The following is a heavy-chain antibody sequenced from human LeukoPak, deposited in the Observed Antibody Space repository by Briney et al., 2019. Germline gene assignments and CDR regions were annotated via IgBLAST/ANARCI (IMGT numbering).Heavy chain of an antibody. D-gene: IGHD3-22*01. Sequence: GGSLRLSCAASGFTFSNYWMSWVRQTPGKGLEWVANIKQDGRETYYVDSVKGRFTISRDNAKNSLYLQMSSLRAEDTAVYYCARRFPYYASYSYYFDYWGQGTLVTVSS. CDR3: ARRFPYYASYSYYFDY. J-gene: IGHJ4*02. CDR2: IKQDGRET. V-gene: IGHV3-7*01. CDR1: GFTFSNYW.